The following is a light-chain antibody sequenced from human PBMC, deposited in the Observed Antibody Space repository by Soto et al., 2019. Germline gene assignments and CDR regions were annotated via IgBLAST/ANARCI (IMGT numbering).Light chain of an antibody. V-gene: IGKV1-33*01. Sequence: DIQMTQSASILSASLGDRVTITCEASQDIKKNLIWYQQKTGKAPKLLIYAASDLETGVPSRFSGSCYGTGFTLTISSLQTEDFATYYCQQYESFPLTFGEGTRVEIK. J-gene: IGKJ5*01. CDR3: QQYESFPLT. CDR1: QDIKKN. CDR2: AAS.